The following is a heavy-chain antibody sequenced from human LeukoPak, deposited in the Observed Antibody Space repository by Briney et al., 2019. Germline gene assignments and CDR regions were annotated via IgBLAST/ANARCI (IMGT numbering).Heavy chain of an antibody. CDR1: GFSLSTSGVG. CDR2: IYWSDDK. CDR3: AHSWTPYSSWYYFDY. Sequence: SGPTLVNPTQTLTLTCTFSGFSLSTSGVGVGWIRQPPGKALEWLALIYWSDDKRYSPSLKSRLAITKDTSKNQVVLTMTNMDPVDTATYYCAHSWTPYSSWYYFDYWGQGTLVTVSS. D-gene: IGHD6-19*01. V-gene: IGHV2-5*01. J-gene: IGHJ4*02.